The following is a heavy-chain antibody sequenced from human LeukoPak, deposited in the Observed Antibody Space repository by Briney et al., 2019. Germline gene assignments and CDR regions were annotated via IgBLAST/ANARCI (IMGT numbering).Heavy chain of an antibody. J-gene: IGHJ3*02. CDR2: IYYSGST. Sequence: SETLSLTCTVSGGSISSSSYYWGWIRQPPGKGLEWIGSIYYSGSTYYNPSLKSRVTISVDTSKNQFSQKLSSVTAADTAVYYCARHYYDSSGYRDAFDIWGQGTMVTVSS. CDR1: GGSISSSSYY. CDR3: ARHYYDSSGYRDAFDI. D-gene: IGHD3-22*01. V-gene: IGHV4-39*01.